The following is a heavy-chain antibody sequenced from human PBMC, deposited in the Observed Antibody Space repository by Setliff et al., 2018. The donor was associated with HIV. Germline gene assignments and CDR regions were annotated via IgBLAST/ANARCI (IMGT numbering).Heavy chain of an antibody. CDR2: ILYNGNT. D-gene: IGHD6-6*01. Sequence: PSETLSLTCNVSGVSLRTHHWSWVRLPPGKRLEWIGYILYNGNTNYNPSFKNRVTVSLDEAKNQFSLNLKSVTSADTAVYYCATEGREKLALFDHWVLGILVTVS. J-gene: IGHJ4*02. CDR3: ATEGREKLALFDH. CDR1: GVSLRTHH. V-gene: IGHV4-59*11.